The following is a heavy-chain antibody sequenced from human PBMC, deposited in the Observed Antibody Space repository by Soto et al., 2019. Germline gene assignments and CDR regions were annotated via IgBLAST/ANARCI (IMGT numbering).Heavy chain of an antibody. CDR3: ARGLDYYGSGSYYLDV. CDR1: GGSISSYY. CDR2: IYYSGST. J-gene: IGHJ6*04. D-gene: IGHD3-10*01. Sequence: QVQLQESGPGLVKPSETLSLTCTVSGGSISSYYWSWIRQPPGKGLEWIGYIYYSGSTNYNPSLKIRVTISVDTSKNQFSLKLSSVTAADTAVYYCARGLDYYGSGSYYLDVWGKGTTVTVSS. V-gene: IGHV4-59*01.